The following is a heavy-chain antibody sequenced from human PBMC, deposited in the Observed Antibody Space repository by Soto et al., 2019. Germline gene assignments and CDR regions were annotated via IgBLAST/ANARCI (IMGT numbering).Heavy chain of an antibody. D-gene: IGHD2-15*01. J-gene: IGHJ4*02. CDR1: GGTFSTHP. CDR2: TSPIFGSG. Sequence: QVQLVQSGAEVKMHGASVKVSCKASGGTFSTHPISWVRQAPGQGLEWMGGTSPIFGSGSSSQTFHGRLTVTADKSTNTAYMELSNLTSGDTAVYYWARRQSGGLHRYFDSWGQGTLVTVSS. V-gene: IGHV1-69*06. CDR3: ARRQSGGLHRYFDS.